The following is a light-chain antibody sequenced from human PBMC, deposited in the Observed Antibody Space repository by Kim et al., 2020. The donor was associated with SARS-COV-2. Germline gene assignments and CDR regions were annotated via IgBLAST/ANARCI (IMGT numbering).Light chain of an antibody. CDR3: NSRDSSGNWV. J-gene: IGLJ3*02. Sequence: VAWGQTVRITCQRDSLRSYYASWYQKKPGQAPVLVIYGKNNRPSGIPDRFSGSSSGNTASLTITGAQAEDEADYYCNSRDSSGNWVFGGGTQLTVL. V-gene: IGLV3-19*01. CDR1: SLRSYY. CDR2: GKN.